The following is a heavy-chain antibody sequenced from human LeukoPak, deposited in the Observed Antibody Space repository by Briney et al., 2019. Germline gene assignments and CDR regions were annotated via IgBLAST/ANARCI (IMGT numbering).Heavy chain of an antibody. J-gene: IGHJ6*03. D-gene: IGHD4-17*01. V-gene: IGHV1-18*01. CDR1: GYPFTSYV. CDR2: ISAYNGNT. CDR3: ARDGYGDFEDYCYYYMDV. Sequence: ASVKVSCKASGYPFTSYVISWVGQAPGQGLEWMGWISAYNGNTNYAQKPQGRVTMTTDTSTSTAYMELRSLRSDDTAVYYCARDGYGDFEDYCYYYMDVWGKGTTVTVSS.